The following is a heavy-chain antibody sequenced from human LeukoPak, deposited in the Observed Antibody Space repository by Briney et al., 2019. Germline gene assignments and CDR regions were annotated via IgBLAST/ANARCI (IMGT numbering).Heavy chain of an antibody. D-gene: IGHD2-2*01. CDR1: GGTFSSYA. J-gene: IGHJ4*02. V-gene: IGHV1-69*13. CDR3: ATVRVPAAASLDY. Sequence: SVKVSCKASGGTFSSYAISWVRQAPGQGLEWMGGIIPIFGTANYAQKFQGRVTITADESTSTAYMELSSLRSEDTAVYYCATVRVPAAASLDYWGQGTLVTVSS. CDR2: IIPIFGTA.